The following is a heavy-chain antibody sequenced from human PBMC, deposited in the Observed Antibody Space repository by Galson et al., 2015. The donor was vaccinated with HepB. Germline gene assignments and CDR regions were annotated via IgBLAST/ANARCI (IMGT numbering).Heavy chain of an antibody. Sequence: SVKVSCKASGYTFTSYYMHWVRQAPGQGLEWMGIINPSGGSTSYAQKFQGRVTMTRDTSTSTVYMELSSLRSEDTAVYYCARDVRPELLMGDFDYWGQGTLVTVSS. J-gene: IGHJ4*02. D-gene: IGHD1-7*01. CDR3: ARDVRPELLMGDFDY. CDR1: GYTFTSYY. CDR2: INPSGGST. V-gene: IGHV1-46*01.